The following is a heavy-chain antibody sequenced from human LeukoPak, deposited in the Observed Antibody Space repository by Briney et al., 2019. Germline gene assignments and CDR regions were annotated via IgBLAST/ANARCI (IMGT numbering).Heavy chain of an antibody. D-gene: IGHD1-26*01. J-gene: IGHJ4*02. V-gene: IGHV1-18*01. CDR2: ISADNGDT. CDR3: AREVGATPFDY. Sequence: ASVKVSCKASGYTFTSYGISWVRQAPGQGLEWMGWISADNGDTHYAQIVQGRVTMTTDTSTSTAYMDLRSLRSDDTAVYYCAREVGATPFDYWGQGTLVTVSS. CDR1: GYTFTSYG.